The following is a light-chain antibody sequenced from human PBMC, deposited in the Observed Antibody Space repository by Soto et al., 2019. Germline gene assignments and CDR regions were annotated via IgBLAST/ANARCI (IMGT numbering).Light chain of an antibody. V-gene: IGLV2-18*02. J-gene: IGLJ2*01. CDR3: SSYTTDTTLV. CDR1: SSDVGSYNR. Sequence: QSALTQPPSVSGSPGQSVTISCTGTSSDVGSYNRVSWYQQPPGTAPKLMIYEVTNRPAGVPDRCSGTKSGNTASLTISGLQAEDEADYYCSSYTTDTTLVFGGGTQLTVL. CDR2: EVT.